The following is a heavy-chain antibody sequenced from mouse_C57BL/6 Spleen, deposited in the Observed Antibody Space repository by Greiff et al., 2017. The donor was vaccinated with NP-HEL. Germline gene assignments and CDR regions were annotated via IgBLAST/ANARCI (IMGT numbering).Heavy chain of an antibody. V-gene: IGHV1-50*01. CDR2: IDPSAGYT. J-gene: IGHJ3*01. Sequence: QVQLKQSGAELVKPGASVKLSCKASGYTFTSYWMQWVKQRPGQGLEWIGEIDPSAGYTNYNQKFKGKATLTVDTSSSTAYMQLSSLTSEDSAVYYYARRELGRGAYWGQGTLVTVSA. CDR3: ARRELGRGAY. D-gene: IGHD4-1*01. CDR1: GYTFTSYW.